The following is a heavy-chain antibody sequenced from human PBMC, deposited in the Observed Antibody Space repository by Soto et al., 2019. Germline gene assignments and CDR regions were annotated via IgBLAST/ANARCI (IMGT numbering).Heavy chain of an antibody. J-gene: IGHJ4*02. CDR3: AKDRTVAARNFDY. V-gene: IGHV3-23*01. CDR2: ISTSIDAT. CDR1: GFAFSNYA. D-gene: IGHD6-6*01. Sequence: GGSLRLSCAGSGFAFSNYAMHWVRQAPGKGLERVSSISTSIDATYYADSVKGRFTISRDDSKNTLYLQMNSLRAEDSAVYYCAKDRTVAARNFDYWGQGTQVTVSS.